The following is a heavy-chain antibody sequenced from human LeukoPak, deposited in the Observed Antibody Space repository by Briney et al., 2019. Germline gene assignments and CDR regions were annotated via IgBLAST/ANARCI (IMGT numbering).Heavy chain of an antibody. CDR2: ISSSSSYI. J-gene: IGHJ6*02. D-gene: IGHD1/OR15-1a*01. CDR1: GFTFSSYS. CDR3: ARDLEQLVPHYYYGMDV. Sequence: GGSLRLSCAASGFTFSSYSMNWVRQAPGKGLEWVSSISSSSSYIYYADSVEGRFTISRDNAKNSLYLQMNSLRAEDTAVYYCARDLEQLVPHYYYGMDVWGQGTTVTVSS. V-gene: IGHV3-21*01.